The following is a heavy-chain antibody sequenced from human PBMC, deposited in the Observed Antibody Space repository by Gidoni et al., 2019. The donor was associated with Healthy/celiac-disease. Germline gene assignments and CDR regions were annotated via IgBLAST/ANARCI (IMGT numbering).Heavy chain of an antibody. CDR3: AKAGSITGTTFVDY. Sequence: EVQLLESGGGWGQPGGSLRLSCAASGFTFSSYAMSWVRQAPGKGLEWVSAISGSGGSTYYADSVKGRFTISRDNSKNTLYLQMNSLRAEDTAVYYCAKAGSITGTTFVDYWGQGTLVTVSS. CDR2: ISGSGGST. D-gene: IGHD1-7*01. CDR1: GFTFSSYA. J-gene: IGHJ4*02. V-gene: IGHV3-23*01.